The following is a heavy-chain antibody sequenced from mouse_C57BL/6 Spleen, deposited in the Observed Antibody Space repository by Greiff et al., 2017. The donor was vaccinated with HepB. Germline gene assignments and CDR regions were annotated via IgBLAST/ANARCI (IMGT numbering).Heavy chain of an antibody. CDR1: GYAFSSSW. D-gene: IGHD2-2*01. J-gene: IGHJ2*01. CDR2: IYPGDGDT. CDR3: ARGRGLRQGEYFDY. Sequence: VQLQQSGPELVKPGASVKISCKASGYAFSSSWMNWVKQRPGKGLEWIGRIYPGDGDTNYNGKFKGKATLTADKSSSTAYMQLSSLTSEDSAVYFCARGRGLRQGEYFDYWGQGTTLTVSS. V-gene: IGHV1-82*01.